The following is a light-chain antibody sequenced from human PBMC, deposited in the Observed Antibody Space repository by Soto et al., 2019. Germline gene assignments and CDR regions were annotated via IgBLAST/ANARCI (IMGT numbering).Light chain of an antibody. J-gene: IGKJ1*01. CDR1: QSISSW. Sequence: DIQMTQSPSTLSASVGARVTITCRASQSISSWLAWYQQKPGKAPKLLIYDVSSLESGVPSRFSGSGSETEFTLTISSLLPDDFATYYCQQYNRYWTFGQGTRWIS. CDR3: QQYNRYWT. V-gene: IGKV1-5*01. CDR2: DVS.